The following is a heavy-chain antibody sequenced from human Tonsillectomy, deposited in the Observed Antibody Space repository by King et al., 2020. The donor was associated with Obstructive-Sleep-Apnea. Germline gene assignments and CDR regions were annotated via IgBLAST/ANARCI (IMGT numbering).Heavy chain of an antibody. CDR2: IYWDDDK. Sequence: TLKESGPTLVKPTQTLTLTCTFSGFSLSTSGVGVGWIRQTPGKALEWLALIYWDDDKRYSPSLKSRLAITKDSSKNLVVLTTTNMDPVDTATYYCARRDYYGSGTYYDFQTKDYFDYWGQGTLVTVSS. CDR3: ARRDYYGSGTYYDFQTKDYFDY. D-gene: IGHD3-10*01. J-gene: IGHJ4*02. V-gene: IGHV2-5*02. CDR1: GFSLSTSGVG.